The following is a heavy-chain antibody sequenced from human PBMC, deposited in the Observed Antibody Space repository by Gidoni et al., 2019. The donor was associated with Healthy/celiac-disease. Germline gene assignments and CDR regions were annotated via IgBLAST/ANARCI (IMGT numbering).Heavy chain of an antibody. D-gene: IGHD3-3*01. V-gene: IGHV3-23*01. CDR1: GFTFSRYA. J-gene: IGHJ4*02. CDR2: ISGSGGST. CDR3: AKDLPAYDFWSGYPGDYFDY. Sequence: EVQLLESGGGLVQPGGSLRLSCAASGFTFSRYAISWVRQAPGKGLEWVSAISGSGGSTYSADSVKGRFTISRDNSKNTLYLQMNSLRAEDTAVYYCAKDLPAYDFWSGYPGDYFDYWGQGTLVTVSS.